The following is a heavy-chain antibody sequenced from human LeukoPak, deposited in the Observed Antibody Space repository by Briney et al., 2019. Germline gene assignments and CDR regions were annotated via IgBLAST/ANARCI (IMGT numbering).Heavy chain of an antibody. V-gene: IGHV1-8*01. Sequence: ASVKVSCKASGYTFTSYDINWVRQATGQGPEWMGWMNPNSGNTGYAQKFQGRVTMTRNTSISTAYMELSSLRSEDTAVYYCARVKRWLRLQPFDYWGQGTLVTVSS. CDR1: GYTFTSYD. CDR3: ARVKRWLRLQPFDY. J-gene: IGHJ4*02. D-gene: IGHD5-24*01. CDR2: MNPNSGNT.